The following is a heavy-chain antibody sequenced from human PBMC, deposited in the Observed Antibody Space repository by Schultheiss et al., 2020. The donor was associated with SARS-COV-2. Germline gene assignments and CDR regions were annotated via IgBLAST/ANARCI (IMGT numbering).Heavy chain of an antibody. CDR2: ITRSGLDT. V-gene: IGHV3-21*01. D-gene: IGHD2-15*01. CDR1: GFTFSSFD. CDR3: VRDRSWWTPYNCFDL. J-gene: IGHJ5*02. Sequence: GSLRLSCAASGFTFSSFDMNWIRQAPGKGLDWVSSITRSGLDTYYAESVKGRFTISRDNAKNSLYLQMHSLRAEDTAVYYCVRDRSWWTPYNCFDLWGRGTLVTVSS.